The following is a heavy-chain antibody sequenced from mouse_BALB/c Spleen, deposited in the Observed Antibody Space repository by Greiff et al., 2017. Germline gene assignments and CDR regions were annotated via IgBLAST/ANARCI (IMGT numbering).Heavy chain of an antibody. CDR3: ARSGGSSYPRYWYFDV. CDR2: ISYSGST. CDR1: GYSITSDYA. J-gene: IGHJ1*01. Sequence: EVKLQESGPGLVKPSQSLSLTCTVTGYSITSDYAWNWIRQFPGNKLEWMGYISYSGSTSYNPSLKSRISITRDTSKNQFFLQLNSVTTEDTATYYCARSGGSSYPRYWYFDVGGAGTTVTVSS. V-gene: IGHV3-2*02. D-gene: IGHD1-1*01.